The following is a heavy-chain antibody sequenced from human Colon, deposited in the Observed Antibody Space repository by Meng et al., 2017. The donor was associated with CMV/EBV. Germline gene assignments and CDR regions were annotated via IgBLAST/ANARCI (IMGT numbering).Heavy chain of an antibody. CDR1: GFTFSGYY. Sequence: GGSLRLSCAASGFTFSGYYMGWIRQSPGKGLEWLSYITATGSLIYYADSVRGRFTISRENASNSLYLQMNSLRAEDAVLYYCVASSVIAPFYWGQGTLVTVSS. D-gene: IGHD2-21*01. CDR3: VASSVIAPFY. V-gene: IGHV3-11*04. J-gene: IGHJ4*02. CDR2: ITATGSLI.